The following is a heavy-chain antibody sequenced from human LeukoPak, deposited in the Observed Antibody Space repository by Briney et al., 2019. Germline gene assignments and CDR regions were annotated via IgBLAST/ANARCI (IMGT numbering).Heavy chain of an antibody. V-gene: IGHV4-61*02. J-gene: IGHJ4*02. CDR2: IYTSGST. CDR3: ARDYYDTSVYLGH. CDR1: GGSITSGSHY. Sequence: SQTLSLTCTVSGGSITSGSHYWNWIRQPAGKGLEWIGRIYTSGSTKYNPSLKSRVTISIDTSKNQFSLKLSSVTAADTAVYYCARDYYDTSVYLGHWGQGTLVTVSS. D-gene: IGHD3-22*01.